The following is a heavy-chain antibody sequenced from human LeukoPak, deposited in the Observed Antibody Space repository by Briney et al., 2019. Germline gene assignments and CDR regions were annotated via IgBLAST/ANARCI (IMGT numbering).Heavy chain of an antibody. J-gene: IGHJ5*02. CDR2: IYHSGST. CDR3: AIRYYDFWSGYSLGPFDP. V-gene: IGHV4-38-2*01. D-gene: IGHD3-3*01. Sequence: SETLSLTCAVSGYSISSGYYWGWIRQPPGKGLEWIGSIYHSGSTYYNPSLKSRVTISVDTSKNQFSLKLSSVTAADTAVYYRAIRYYDFWSGYSLGPFDPWGQGTLVTVSS. CDR1: GYSISSGYY.